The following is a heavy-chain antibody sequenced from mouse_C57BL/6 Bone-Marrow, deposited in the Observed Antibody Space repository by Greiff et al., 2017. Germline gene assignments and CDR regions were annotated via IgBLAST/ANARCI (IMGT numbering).Heavy chain of an antibody. D-gene: IGHD1-1*01. V-gene: IGHV1-81*01. Sequence: QVQLQQSGAELARPGASVKLSCKASGYTFTSYGISWVKQRTGQGLEWIGESYPRSGNTYYNEKFKGKATLTADKSSSTAYMELRSLTSEDSAVYFCARGYYDGSSHFDYWGQGTTLTVSS. CDR1: GYTFTSYG. J-gene: IGHJ2*01. CDR3: ARGYYDGSSHFDY. CDR2: SYPRSGNT.